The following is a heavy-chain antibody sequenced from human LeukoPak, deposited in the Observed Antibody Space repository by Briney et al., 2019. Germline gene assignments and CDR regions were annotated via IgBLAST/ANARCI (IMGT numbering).Heavy chain of an antibody. CDR1: GFTFSSSG. CDR3: ARAKIIYSITHMDV. V-gene: IGHV3-30*03. Sequence: GGSLRLSCAASGFTFSSSGMHWVRQAPGKGLEWVAVMSHDGGIEKYAGSVKGRFTISRDNSRETLFLQMNSLRSDDTAVYYCARAKIIYSITHMDVWGQGTTVTVSS. CDR2: MSHDGGIE. J-gene: IGHJ6*02. D-gene: IGHD5-12*01.